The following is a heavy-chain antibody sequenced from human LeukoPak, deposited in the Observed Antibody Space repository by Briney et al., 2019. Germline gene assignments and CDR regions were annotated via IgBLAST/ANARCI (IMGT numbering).Heavy chain of an antibody. J-gene: IGHJ4*02. Sequence: SETLSLTCTVSGGSISNYYWSWIRQPPGKGLEWIGYIYYSGSTNYNPSLKSRVTISVDTSKNQFSLKLSSVTAADTAVYYCARSGWYYRFDYWGQGTLVTVSS. CDR3: ARSGWYYRFDY. CDR1: GGSISNYY. D-gene: IGHD6-19*01. V-gene: IGHV4-59*01. CDR2: IYYSGST.